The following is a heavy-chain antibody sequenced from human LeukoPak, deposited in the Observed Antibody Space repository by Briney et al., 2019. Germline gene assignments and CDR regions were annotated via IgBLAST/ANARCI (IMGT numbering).Heavy chain of an antibody. CDR3: LMGSYRYM. CDR2: IRYDGSNE. V-gene: IGHV3-30*02. J-gene: IGHJ4*02. D-gene: IGHD3-16*02. Sequence: GWSLRLSCTASGFTFGDYAMSWVRQPPAKGLEWVAFIRYDGSNEYYADSVKGRFTISRDNSKNTLFLQMNSLKTEDTAVYYCLMGSYRYMWGQGTLVTVSS. CDR1: GFTFGDYA.